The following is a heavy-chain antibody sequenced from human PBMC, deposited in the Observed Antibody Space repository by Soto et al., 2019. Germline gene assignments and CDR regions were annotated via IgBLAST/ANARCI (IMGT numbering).Heavy chain of an antibody. D-gene: IGHD3-22*01. CDR3: AHRATMTVFGLIIDNGIWFDP. J-gene: IGHJ5*02. Sequence: QINLIESGPTLVNPTQTLTLTCTFSGFSLSTSGAAVGWVRQPPGRALEWLALIYWDGDKRYNASLRNRLNITKDTSMNQVVLTLTNVDPADTATYYCAHRATMTVFGLIIDNGIWFDPWGQGTRVIVSS. CDR1: GFSLSTSGAA. V-gene: IGHV2-5*02. CDR2: IYWDGDK.